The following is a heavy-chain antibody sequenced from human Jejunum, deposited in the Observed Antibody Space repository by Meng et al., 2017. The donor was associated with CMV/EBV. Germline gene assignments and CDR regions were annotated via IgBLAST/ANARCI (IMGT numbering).Heavy chain of an antibody. V-gene: IGHV1-18*01. J-gene: IGHJ4*02. CDR2: ISAYNGNT. D-gene: IGHD2-2*01. CDR3: ARTKGAEYCSSTSCYESDY. Sequence: FTSYGISWVRQAPGQGLEWMGWISAYNGNTNYAQKLQGRVTMTTDTSTSTAYMELRSLRSDDTAVYYCARTKGAEYCSSTSCYESDYWGQGTLVTVSS. CDR1: FTSYG.